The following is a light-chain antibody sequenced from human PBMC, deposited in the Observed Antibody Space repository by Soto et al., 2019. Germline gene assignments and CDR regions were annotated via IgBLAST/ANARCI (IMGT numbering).Light chain of an antibody. CDR1: SSDVGGYNF. V-gene: IGLV2-8*01. Sequence: QSALTQPPSASGSPGQSVTISCTGTSSDVGGYNFVSWYQQHPGKAPKLMIYEVSERPSGVPDRFSGSKSGNTASLTVSGLXXXXXXXYYCSSYAGSNIVVFGGGTKVTVL. CDR3: SSYAGSNIVV. CDR2: EVS. J-gene: IGLJ2*01.